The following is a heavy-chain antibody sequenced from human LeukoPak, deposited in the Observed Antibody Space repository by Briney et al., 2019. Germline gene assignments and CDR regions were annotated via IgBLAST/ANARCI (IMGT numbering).Heavy chain of an antibody. CDR3: ARRFARGTVTRKNWFDP. CDR1: GGSFSGYY. CDR2: INHSGST. J-gene: IGHJ5*02. Sequence: SETLSLTCAVYGGSFSGYYWSWLRHPPGKGLEWIGEINHSGSTNYNTFLKSRVTISVDTSKNQFSLKLSSVTAADTAVYYCARRFARGTVTRKNWFDPWGQGTLVTVSS. V-gene: IGHV4-34*01. D-gene: IGHD4-11*01.